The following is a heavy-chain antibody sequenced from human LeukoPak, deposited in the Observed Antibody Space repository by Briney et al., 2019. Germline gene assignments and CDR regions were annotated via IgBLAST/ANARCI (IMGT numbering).Heavy chain of an antibody. D-gene: IGHD3-9*01. CDR1: GGTFSSYA. CDR2: IIPIFGTA. V-gene: IGHV1-69*13. CDR3: ARDPIFDWSKRGFDNWFDP. J-gene: IGHJ5*02. Sequence: ASVKVSCKASGGTFSSYAISWVRQAPGQGLEWMGGIIPIFGTANYAQKFQGRVTITADESTSTAYMELSSLRSEDTAVYYCARDPIFDWSKRGFDNWFDPWGQGTLVTVSS.